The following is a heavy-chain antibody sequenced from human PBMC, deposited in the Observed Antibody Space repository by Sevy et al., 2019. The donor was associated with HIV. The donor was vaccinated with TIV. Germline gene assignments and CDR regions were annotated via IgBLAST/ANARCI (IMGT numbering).Heavy chain of an antibody. CDR1: GFTFSSYA. CDR3: ARDGGDIVATIQYNWFDP. Sequence: GGSLRLSCAASGFTFSSYAMHWVRQAPGKGLEWVAVISYDGSNKYYADSVKGRFTISRDNSKNTLYLQMNSLGAEDTAVYYCARDGGDIVATIQYNWFDPWGQGTLVTVSS. CDR2: ISYDGSNK. V-gene: IGHV3-30-3*01. J-gene: IGHJ5*02. D-gene: IGHD5-12*01.